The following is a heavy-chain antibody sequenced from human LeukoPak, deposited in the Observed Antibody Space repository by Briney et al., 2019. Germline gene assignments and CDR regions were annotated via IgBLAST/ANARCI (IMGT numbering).Heavy chain of an antibody. D-gene: IGHD4-17*01. Sequence: SVKVSCKASGYTFTNYYMHWVRQAPGQGLEWMGGIIPIFGTANYAQKFQGRVTITADESTSTAYMELSSLRSEDTAVYYCARGSYGDFLDYWGQGTLVTVS. CDR3: ARGSYGDFLDY. CDR2: IIPIFGTA. V-gene: IGHV1-69*13. J-gene: IGHJ4*02. CDR1: GYTFTNYY.